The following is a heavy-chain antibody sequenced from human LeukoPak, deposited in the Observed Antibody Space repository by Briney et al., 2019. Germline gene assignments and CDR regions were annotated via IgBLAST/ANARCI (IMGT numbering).Heavy chain of an antibody. CDR3: ARRVDWYFDL. J-gene: IGHJ2*01. Sequence: ASVKVSCKASGYTFTSYYMHWVRQAPGQGLDWMGIINPSGGSTSYAQKFQHRVTMTRNTSTSTVYMELSSLRSEDTGVYSCARRVDWYFDLWGRGTLVTVSS. CDR1: GYTFTSYY. V-gene: IGHV1-46*01. CDR2: INPSGGST.